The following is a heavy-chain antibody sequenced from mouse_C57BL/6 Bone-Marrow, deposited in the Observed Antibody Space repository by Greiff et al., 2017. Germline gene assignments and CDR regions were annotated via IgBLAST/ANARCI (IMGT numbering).Heavy chain of an antibody. Sequence: QVQLKQSGAELVRPGTSVKMSCKASGYTFTNYWIGWAKQRPGHGLEWIGDIYPGGGYTNYNEKFKGKATLTADKSSSTAYMQFSSLTSEDSAVYYCARITTVVAEGYAMDYWGQGTSVTVSS. V-gene: IGHV1-63*01. CDR2: IYPGGGYT. CDR1: GYTFTNYW. CDR3: ARITTVVAEGYAMDY. D-gene: IGHD1-1*01. J-gene: IGHJ4*01.